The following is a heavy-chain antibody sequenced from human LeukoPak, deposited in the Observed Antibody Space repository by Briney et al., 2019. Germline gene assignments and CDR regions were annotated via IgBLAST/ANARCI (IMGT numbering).Heavy chain of an antibody. V-gene: IGHV1-8*01. CDR2: MNPNSGNT. CDR3: ARDYYDRGVHFDY. D-gene: IGHD3-22*01. CDR1: GYTFTSYD. Sequence: ASVKVSCKASGYTFTSYDINWVRQATGQGLEWMGWMNPNSGNTGYAQKFQGRVTMTRNTSISTAYMELSSLRSEDTAVYYCARDYYDRGVHFDYWGQGTLVTVSS. J-gene: IGHJ4*02.